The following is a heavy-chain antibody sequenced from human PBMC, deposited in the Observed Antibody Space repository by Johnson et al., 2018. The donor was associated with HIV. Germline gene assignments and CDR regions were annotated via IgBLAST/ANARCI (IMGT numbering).Heavy chain of an antibody. CDR1: GFTFDDYG. V-gene: IGHV3-20*04. Sequence: VQLVESGGGLVKPGGSLRLSCAASGFTFDDYGMTWVRQVPGKGLEWVSGINWNGGSTGYADSVKGRFSIFRDNAKNSLALQMNSRRAEDTALYYCARDGYCSSASCYHDAFDLWGQGTMVTVSS. CDR3: ARDGYCSSASCYHDAFDL. J-gene: IGHJ3*01. D-gene: IGHD2-2*03. CDR2: INWNGGST.